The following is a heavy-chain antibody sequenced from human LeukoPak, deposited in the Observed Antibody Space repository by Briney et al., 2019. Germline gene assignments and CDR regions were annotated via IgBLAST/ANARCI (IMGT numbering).Heavy chain of an antibody. J-gene: IGHJ4*02. CDR1: GYRFNTYG. CDR3: ARAITGVGATGY. Sequence: ASVRVSCKASGYRFNTYGISWVRQAPGQGLEWMGWISAYNGNANYAQKLQGRVTMTIDTSTSTAYMELRSLRSDDTAVYYCARAITGVGATGYWGQGTLATVSS. CDR2: ISAYNGNA. V-gene: IGHV1-18*01. D-gene: IGHD1-26*01.